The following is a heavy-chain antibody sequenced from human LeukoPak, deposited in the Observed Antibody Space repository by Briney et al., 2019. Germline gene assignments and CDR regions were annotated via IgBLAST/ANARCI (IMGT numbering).Heavy chain of an antibody. CDR3: AKLTSGWFEDF. J-gene: IGHJ4*02. V-gene: IGHV3-23*01. D-gene: IGHD6-19*01. CDR2: ISGSDGST. CDR1: GFTFSSYA. Sequence: GGSLRLSCAASGFTFSSYAMTWIRQAPGKGLEWVSAISGSDGSTYYVDSVKGRFTISRDFSRNTLYLQMNSLRAEDTAVYYCAKLTSGWFEDFWGQGTLVTVSS.